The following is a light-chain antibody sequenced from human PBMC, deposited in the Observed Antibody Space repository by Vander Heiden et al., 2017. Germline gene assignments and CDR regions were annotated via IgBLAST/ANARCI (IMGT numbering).Light chain of an antibody. V-gene: IGKV1-39*01. CDR2: AAA. Sequence: DIQMTPSPSSLSASVGDRVTITCRVSQSITTYLNWYQQKPGKAPNLLIYAAATLQNGGPSRCSGSGSGTDFTLTISGLLPEDFATDYCQQRYNSALRTFGQGTRVEFK. CDR1: QSITTY. J-gene: IGKJ1*01. CDR3: QQRYNSALRT.